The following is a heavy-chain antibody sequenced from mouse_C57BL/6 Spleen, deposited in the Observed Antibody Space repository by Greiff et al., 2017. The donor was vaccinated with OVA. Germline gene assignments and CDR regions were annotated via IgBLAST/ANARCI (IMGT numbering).Heavy chain of an antibody. V-gene: IGHV1-64*01. D-gene: IGHD1-1*01. J-gene: IGHJ4*01. CDR3: ARWYYGSTTGAMDY. CDR1: GYTFTSYW. Sequence: QVQLQQPGAELVKPGASVKLSCKASGYTFTSYWMHWVKQRPGQGLEWIGMIHPNSGSTNYNEKFKSKATLTVDKSSSTAYMQLSSLTSEDSAVYYCARWYYGSTTGAMDYWGQGTSVTVSS. CDR2: IHPNSGST.